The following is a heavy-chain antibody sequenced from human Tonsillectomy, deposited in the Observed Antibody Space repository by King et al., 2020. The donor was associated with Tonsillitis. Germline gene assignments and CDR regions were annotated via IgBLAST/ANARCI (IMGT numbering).Heavy chain of an antibody. Sequence: VQLVESGGGVVRPGGSLRLSCAASGFTFDDYARSWVRQAPGKGLEWVSGINWSGGNTGYADSVKGRFTMSRDNAKNSLYLQMNSLRAEDTALYYCAREGAIVVVVAATRAFDIWGQGTMVTVSS. CDR1: GFTFDDYA. V-gene: IGHV3-20*04. CDR3: AREGAIVVVVAATRAFDI. J-gene: IGHJ3*02. CDR2: INWSGGNT. D-gene: IGHD2-15*01.